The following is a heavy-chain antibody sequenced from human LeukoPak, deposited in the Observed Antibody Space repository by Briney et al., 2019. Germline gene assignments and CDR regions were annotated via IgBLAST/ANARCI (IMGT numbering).Heavy chain of an antibody. D-gene: IGHD5-12*01. V-gene: IGHV3-74*01. CDR2: INSDGSSK. J-gene: IGHJ4*02. Sequence: GGSLRLSCAASRFIFSNYWMHWVRQAPGKGLVWVSRINSDGSSKNYADSVKGRLTISRDNAKNTPYLQMNSLRADDTAVYYCAREVATASFDYWGQGTLVTVSS. CDR3: AREVATASFDY. CDR1: RFIFSNYW.